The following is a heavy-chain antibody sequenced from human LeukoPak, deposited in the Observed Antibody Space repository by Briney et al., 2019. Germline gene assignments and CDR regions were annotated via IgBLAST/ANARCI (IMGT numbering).Heavy chain of an antibody. CDR1: GCSISSYY. CDR2: YHTSGST. V-gene: IGHV4-4*07. J-gene: IGHJ4*02. CDR3: ARDWELAAAGRGDLWDY. Sequence: SETLSLTCTVSGCSISSYYWSWIRQPAGKGLEWIGRYHTSGSTNYNPSLKSRVTMSADTSKNQFSLQLSSVTAADTAVYYCARDWELAAAGRGDLWDYWGQGTLVTVSS. D-gene: IGHD6-13*01.